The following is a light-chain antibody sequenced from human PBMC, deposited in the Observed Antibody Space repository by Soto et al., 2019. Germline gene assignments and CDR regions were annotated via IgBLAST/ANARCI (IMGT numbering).Light chain of an antibody. V-gene: IGKV3-15*01. CDR1: ESVSTN. J-gene: IGKJ1*01. CDR2: GAS. Sequence: EIMMTQSPATLSVSPGERATLSCRASESVSTNVAWYQQKPGQAPRLLIYGASTRPTGIPARFSGSGPGTDFTLTISGLQSEDFAVYYCQSYNNWLWTFGQGTKVEIK. CDR3: QSYNNWLWT.